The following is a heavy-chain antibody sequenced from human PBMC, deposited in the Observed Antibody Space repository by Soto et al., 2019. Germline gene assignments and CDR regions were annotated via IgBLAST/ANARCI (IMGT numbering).Heavy chain of an antibody. J-gene: IGHJ6*02. V-gene: IGHV3-30-3*01. Sequence: GGSLRLSCAASGFTFSSYAMHWVRQAPGKGLEWVAVISYDGSNKYYADSVKGRFTISRDNSKNTLYLQMNSLRAEDTAVHYCARDGVVGSRRYYYYGMDVWGQGTTVTVSS. CDR2: ISYDGSNK. CDR1: GFTFSSYA. CDR3: ARDGVVGSRRYYYYGMDV. D-gene: IGHD3-16*01.